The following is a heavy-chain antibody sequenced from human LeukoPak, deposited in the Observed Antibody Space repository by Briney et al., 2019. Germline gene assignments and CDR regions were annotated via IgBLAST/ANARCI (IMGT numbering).Heavy chain of an antibody. J-gene: IGHJ4*02. CDR1: GYTLTGYY. V-gene: IGHV1-2*06. CDR2: INPNTGGT. Sequence: ASVKVSCKASGYTLTGYYMHWVRQAPGQGLEWMGRINPNTGGTNYAQKFQGRVTMTRDTSISTAYLGSSSLRSDDTAVYYCARDSVLGAKWGQGTLVTVSS. D-gene: IGHD1-26*01. CDR3: ARDSVLGAK.